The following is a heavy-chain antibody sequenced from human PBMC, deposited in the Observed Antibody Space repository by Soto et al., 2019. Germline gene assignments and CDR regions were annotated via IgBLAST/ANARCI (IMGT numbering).Heavy chain of an antibody. CDR1: GFTFRNYW. D-gene: IGHD1-26*01. CDR2: IKYDESST. Sequence: EVQLVESGGGLVQPGGSLRLSCAASGFTFRNYWMHWVRQAPGKGLVWVSRIKYDESSTNYAASVYGRFTISRDNAKNTLYLQMNSLRGEDTAVYYCARGGWGAYYLDSWGQGTLVTVSS. J-gene: IGHJ4*02. CDR3: ARGGWGAYYLDS. V-gene: IGHV3-74*01.